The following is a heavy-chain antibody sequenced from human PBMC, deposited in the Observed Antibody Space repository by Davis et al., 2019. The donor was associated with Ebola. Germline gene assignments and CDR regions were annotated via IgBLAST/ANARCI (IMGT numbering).Heavy chain of an antibody. J-gene: IGHJ4*02. CDR3: ATQIESDYNYDHG. CDR1: GGTFSSYT. D-gene: IGHD3-22*01. Sequence: AASVKVSCKASGGTFSSYTISWVRQAPGQGLEWMGRIIPILGIANYAQKFQGRVTITADTSTSTTYMELNSLRSEDTAVYYCATQIESDYNYDHGWGQGTLVTVSS. CDR2: IIPILGIA. V-gene: IGHV1-69*02.